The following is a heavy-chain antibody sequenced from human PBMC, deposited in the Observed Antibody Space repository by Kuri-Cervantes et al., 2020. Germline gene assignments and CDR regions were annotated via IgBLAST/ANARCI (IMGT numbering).Heavy chain of an antibody. D-gene: IGHD3-10*01. CDR2: IYTSGSI. CDR3: ARFAVRGVKPNYYYGMDV. Sequence: SETLSLTCTVSGGLISSGSYYWSWIRQPAGKGLEWIGRIYTSGSINYNPSLKSRVTISVDTSKNQFSLKLSSVTAADTAVYYWARFAVRGVKPNYYYGMDVWGQGTTVTVSS. V-gene: IGHV4-61*02. J-gene: IGHJ6*02. CDR1: GGLISSGSYY.